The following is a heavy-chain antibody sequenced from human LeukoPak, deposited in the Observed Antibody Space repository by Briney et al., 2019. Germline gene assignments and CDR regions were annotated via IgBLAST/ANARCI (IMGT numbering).Heavy chain of an antibody. CDR1: GGSISSGGYY. V-gene: IGHV4-31*03. D-gene: IGHD1-26*01. CDR2: IYYSENT. CDR3: ARDLVGALDY. Sequence: SETLSLTCTVSGGSISSGGYYWSWIRQHPGKGLEWIGYIYYSENTYFNPSLKSRVTISVDTSKNQFSLKLNSVTAADTAVYYCARDLVGALDYWGQGTRVTVSS. J-gene: IGHJ4*02.